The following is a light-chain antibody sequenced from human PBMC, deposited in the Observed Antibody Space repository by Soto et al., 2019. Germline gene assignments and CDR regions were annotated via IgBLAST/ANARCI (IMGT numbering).Light chain of an antibody. J-gene: IGKJ5*01. CDR3: QQYGSSPIT. Sequence: EIVMTQSPATLSVSPGEGATLSCRASQSVSSNLAWYQQKPGQAPRLLIYGASTRATGIPARFSGSGSGTDFSLTINRLEPEDFAVYFCQQYGSSPITFGQGTRLEIK. V-gene: IGKV3-20*01. CDR2: GAS. CDR1: QSVSSN.